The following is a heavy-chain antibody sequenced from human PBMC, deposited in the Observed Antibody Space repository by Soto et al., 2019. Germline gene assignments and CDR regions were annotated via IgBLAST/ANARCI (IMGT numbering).Heavy chain of an antibody. J-gene: IGHJ4*02. V-gene: IGHV3-23*01. CDR2: ISGSGGST. CDR3: AKDQGEDVDIVATTNYDY. Sequence: GGSLRLSCAASGFTFSSYAMSWVRQAPGKGLEWVSAISGSGGSTYYADSVKGRFTISRDNSKNTLYLQMNSLRAEDTAVYYCAKDQGEDVDIVATTNYDYWGQGTLVTVSS. D-gene: IGHD5-12*01. CDR1: GFTFSSYA.